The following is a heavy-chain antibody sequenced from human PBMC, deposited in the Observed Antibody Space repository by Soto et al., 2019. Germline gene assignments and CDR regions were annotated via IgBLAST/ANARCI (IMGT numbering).Heavy chain of an antibody. CDR2: IWYDGSNK. V-gene: IGHV3-33*01. D-gene: IGHD3-3*01. Sequence: GGSLILSCAASGFTFSSYGMHWVRQAPGKGLEWVAVIWYDGSNKYYADSVKGRFTISRDNSKNTLYLQMNSLRAEDTAVYYCARDALYYDFWSGYYRRYYYYGMDVWGQGPTVTVSS. J-gene: IGHJ6*02. CDR3: ARDALYYDFWSGYYRRYYYYGMDV. CDR1: GFTFSSYG.